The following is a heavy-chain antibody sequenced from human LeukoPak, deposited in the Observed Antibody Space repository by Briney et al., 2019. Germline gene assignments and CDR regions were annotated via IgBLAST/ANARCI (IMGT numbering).Heavy chain of an antibody. CDR2: INSDGSST. Sequence: PGGSLRLSCAASGFTFSSYAMSWVRQAPGKGLEWVSRINSDGSSTSYADSVKGRFTISRDNAKNTLYLQMNSLRAEDTAVYYCARDLRHSGYDWPWYYYYGMDVWGQGTTVTVSS. CDR3: ARDLRHSGYDWPWYYYYGMDV. J-gene: IGHJ6*02. CDR1: GFTFSSYA. D-gene: IGHD5-12*01. V-gene: IGHV3-74*01.